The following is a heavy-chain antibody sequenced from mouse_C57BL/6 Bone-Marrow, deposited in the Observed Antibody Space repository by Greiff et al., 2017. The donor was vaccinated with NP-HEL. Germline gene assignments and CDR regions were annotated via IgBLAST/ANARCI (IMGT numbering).Heavy chain of an antibody. J-gene: IGHJ2*01. Sequence: QVQLKQPGAELVKPGASVKMSCKASGYTFTSYWITWVKQRPGQGLEWIGDIYPGSGSTNYNEKFKSKATLTVDTSSSTAYMQLSSLTSEDSAVYSCASVGSLFLASGDWGKGTTLTVAS. CDR3: ASVGSLFLASGD. V-gene: IGHV1-55*01. CDR1: GYTFTSYW. CDR2: IYPGSGST. D-gene: IGHD1-1*01.